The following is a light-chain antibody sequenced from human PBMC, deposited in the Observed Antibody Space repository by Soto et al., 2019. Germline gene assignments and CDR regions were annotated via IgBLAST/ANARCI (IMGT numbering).Light chain of an antibody. Sequence: EIVMTQSPATLSVSPGERATLSCRASQSVRSNLARYQQKPGQAPRLLIYGASNRATGIPDRFSGSGSGTDFTLTISRLEPEDFAVYYCQQYGSSGTFGQGTKVDIK. CDR3: QQYGSSGT. J-gene: IGKJ1*01. V-gene: IGKV3-20*01. CDR1: QSVRSN. CDR2: GAS.